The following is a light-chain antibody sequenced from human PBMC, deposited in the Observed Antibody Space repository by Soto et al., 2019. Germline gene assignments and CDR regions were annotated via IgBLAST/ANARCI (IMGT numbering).Light chain of an antibody. CDR3: QQVDSYPRT. Sequence: IQLTQSPSSLSASVGDRVTVTCRASQGIGTYLVWYQQKSGKAPTVLIYASSTLQTGVPSRFSGRGSGTDFSLTISSLHPEDVATYYCQQVDSYPRTFGQGTKVDIK. V-gene: IGKV1-9*01. J-gene: IGKJ1*01. CDR1: QGIGTY. CDR2: ASS.